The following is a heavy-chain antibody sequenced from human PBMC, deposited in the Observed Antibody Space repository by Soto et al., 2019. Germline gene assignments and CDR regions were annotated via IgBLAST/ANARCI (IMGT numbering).Heavy chain of an antibody. Sequence: QVQLVESGGGVVQPGRSLRLSCAASGFTFSSYGMHWVRQAPGKGLEWVAVIWYDGSNKYYADSVKGRFTISRDNSKNTLYLQMNSLRAEDTAVYYCARAGYSSSWYKLVIFDYWGQGTLVTVSS. CDR1: GFTFSSYG. CDR2: IWYDGSNK. J-gene: IGHJ4*02. V-gene: IGHV3-33*01. CDR3: ARAGYSSSWYKLVIFDY. D-gene: IGHD6-13*01.